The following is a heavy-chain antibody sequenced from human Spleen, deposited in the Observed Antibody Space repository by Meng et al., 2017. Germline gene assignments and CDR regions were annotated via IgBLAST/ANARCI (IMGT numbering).Heavy chain of an antibody. D-gene: IGHD6-13*01. CDR3: ATATAVYSSSGGRKIEYFQH. V-gene: IGHV3-48*03. CDR2: ISSSGSTI. J-gene: IGHJ1*01. Sequence: GESLKISCAASGFTFSSYEMNWVRQAPGKGLEWVSYISSSGSTIYYADSVKGRFTISRDNAKNSLYLQMNSLRAEDTAVYYCATATAVYSSSGGRKIEYFQHWGQGTLVTVSS. CDR1: GFTFSSYE.